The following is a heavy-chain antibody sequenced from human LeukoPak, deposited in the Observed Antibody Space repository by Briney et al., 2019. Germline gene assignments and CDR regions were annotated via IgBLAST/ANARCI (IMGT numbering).Heavy chain of an antibody. CDR1: GGSISSSSYY. J-gene: IGHJ4*02. V-gene: IGHV4-39*01. CDR2: IYYSGRT. CDR3: ASVGKLGYYFDF. D-gene: IGHD7-27*01. Sequence: SETVSLTCNVSGGSISSSSYYWGWIRQSPGKGLEWIGDIYYSGRTYNKNPSLESRVTISIDTSKSQFSLKLSSVSAADTAIYYCASVGKLGYYFDFWGQGTLVTVSS.